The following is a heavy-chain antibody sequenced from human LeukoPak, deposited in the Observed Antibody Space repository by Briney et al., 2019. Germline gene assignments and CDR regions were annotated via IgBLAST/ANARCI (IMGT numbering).Heavy chain of an antibody. CDR1: SGSITGYY. CDR3: AREQYLAYDVFGF. J-gene: IGHJ3*01. CDR2: VHFSGAT. D-gene: IGHD4-11*01. Sequence: SETLSLTCTVSSGSITGYYWSWIRQPPGRGLEWIGYVHFSGATSFNPSLKSRVTISVDTSKNQFSLRLSSMTAADTAVYYCAREQYLAYDVFGFWGQGTMVTVSS. V-gene: IGHV4-59*01.